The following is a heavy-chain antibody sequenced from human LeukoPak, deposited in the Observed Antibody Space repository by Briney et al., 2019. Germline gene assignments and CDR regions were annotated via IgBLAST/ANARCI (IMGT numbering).Heavy chain of an antibody. J-gene: IGHJ6*02. Sequence: ASVKVSCKASGYTFTSYAMHWVRQAPGQRLEWMGWINAGNGNTKYSQKFQGRVTITRDTSASTAYMELSSLRSEDTAVYYCARDRIAAAGTGEMVPEGYYYYYGMDVWGQGTTVTVSS. V-gene: IGHV1-3*01. CDR3: ARDRIAAAGTGEMVPEGYYYYYGMDV. CDR2: INAGNGNT. D-gene: IGHD6-13*01. CDR1: GYTFTSYA.